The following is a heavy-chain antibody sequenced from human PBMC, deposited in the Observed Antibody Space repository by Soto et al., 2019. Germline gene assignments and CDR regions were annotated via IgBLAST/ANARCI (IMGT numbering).Heavy chain of an antibody. D-gene: IGHD1-26*01. CDR1: GFTFISYG. J-gene: IGHJ6*02. CDR3: AKDLFIVGATPGWYYYGMEV. V-gene: IGHV3-30*18. CDR2: ISYDGSNK. Sequence: GRSLRLSCAPSGFTFISYGMHWVRQAPGKGLEWVAVISYDGSNKYYADSVKGRFTISRDNTKNTLYLQMNSLRAEDTAVYYCAKDLFIVGATPGWYYYGMEVWGQGTTVTASS.